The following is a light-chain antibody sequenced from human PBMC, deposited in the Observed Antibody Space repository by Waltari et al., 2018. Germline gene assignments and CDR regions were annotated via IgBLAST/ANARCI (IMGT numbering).Light chain of an antibody. CDR2: GAS. V-gene: IGKV3-20*01. CDR1: QSVSSSY. J-gene: IGKJ2*01. Sequence: EIVLTQSPGTLSLSPGERATLSCRASQSVSSSYLAWYQQKPGQAPRRLIYGASSRATGIPDRFGGRGSGTDFTLTISRREPEDFAVYYCQQYGSSPYTFGQGTKLEIK. CDR3: QQYGSSPYT.